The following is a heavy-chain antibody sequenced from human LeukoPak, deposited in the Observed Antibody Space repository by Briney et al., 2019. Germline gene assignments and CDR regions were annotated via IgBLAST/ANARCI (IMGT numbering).Heavy chain of an antibody. CDR1: GGSISSYY. CDR2: IYYSGST. V-gene: IGHV4-59*01. J-gene: IGHJ6*03. D-gene: IGHD3-10*01. Sequence: PSETLSLTCTVSGGSISSYYWSWIRQPPGKGLEWIGYIYYSGSTNYNPSLKSRVTISVDTSKNQFSLKLSSVTAADTAVYYCARDNGSGDYYYYYYMDVWGKGTTVTISS. CDR3: ARDNGSGDYYYYYYMDV.